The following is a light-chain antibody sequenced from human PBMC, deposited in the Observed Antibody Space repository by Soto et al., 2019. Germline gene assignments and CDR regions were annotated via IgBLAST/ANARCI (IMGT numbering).Light chain of an antibody. CDR1: RSLLQTNGNTY. CDR3: MQALQTPLT. V-gene: IGKV2-28*01. J-gene: IGKJ4*01. Sequence: DIVMTQSPLSLPVTPGEPASISCRSSRSLLQTNGNTYLDWYLQKPGQSPQLLISLTTNRASGVPDRFIGSASGPDFTLQISRVEAEDVGVYYLMQALQTPLTCGLGNKVDVK. CDR2: LTT.